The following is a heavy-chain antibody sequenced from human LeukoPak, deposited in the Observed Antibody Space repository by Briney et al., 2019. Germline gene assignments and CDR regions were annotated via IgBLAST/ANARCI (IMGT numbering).Heavy chain of an antibody. CDR1: GGSISGYC. CDR3: AGWEPDTFDI. V-gene: IGHV4-59*08. CDR2: IYYSGST. J-gene: IGHJ3*02. D-gene: IGHD1-26*01. Sequence: SETLSLTRTVSGGSISGYCWGWIRQPPGEALEWIGYIYYSGSTNYKPSLRSRVTISVDRSKNQFSLRLSSVTAADAAVYYCAGWEPDTFDIWGQGTMVAVS.